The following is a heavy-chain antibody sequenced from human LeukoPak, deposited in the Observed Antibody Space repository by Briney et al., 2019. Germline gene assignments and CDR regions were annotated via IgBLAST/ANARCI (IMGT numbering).Heavy chain of an antibody. CDR2: IRYDGSNK. J-gene: IGHJ6*03. CDR1: GFTFSSYG. CDR3: AKDSHYDILTGYSTYYYYYMDV. V-gene: IGHV3-30*02. Sequence: GGSLRLSCAASGFTFSSYGMHWVRQAPGKGLEWEAFIRYDGSNKYYADSVKGRFTISRDNSKNTLYLQMNSLRAEDTAVYYCAKDSHYDILTGYSTYYYYYMDVWGKGTTVTVS. D-gene: IGHD3-9*01.